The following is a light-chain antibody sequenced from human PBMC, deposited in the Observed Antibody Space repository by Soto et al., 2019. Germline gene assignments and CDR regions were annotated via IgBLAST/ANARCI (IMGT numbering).Light chain of an antibody. Sequence: EIVMTQSPATLPVSPGERATLSCRASQSVSSNLAWYQQKPGQSPRLLIYGASTRATGIPARFSGSGSGTEFTLTISSLQSEDVAVYYCQQYNNWPRAFGGGTKVEIK. CDR1: QSVSSN. CDR2: GAS. CDR3: QQYNNWPRA. J-gene: IGKJ4*01. V-gene: IGKV3-15*01.